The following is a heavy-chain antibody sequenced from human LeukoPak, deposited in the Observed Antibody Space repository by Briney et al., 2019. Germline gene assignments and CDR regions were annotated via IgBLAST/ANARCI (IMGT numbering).Heavy chain of an antibody. CDR2: IYTSGST. J-gene: IGHJ6*02. CDR1: GGSISSGSYY. D-gene: IGHD2-2*01. V-gene: IGHV4-61*02. Sequence: SQTLSLTCTVSGGSISSGSYYWSWIRQPAGKGLEWIGRIYTSGSTNYNPSLKSRVTISVDTSKNQFSLKLSSVTAADTAVYYCASPAPTRYCSSTSCYVPGLHYYYYYGMDVWGQGTMVTVSS. CDR3: ASPAPTRYCSSTSCYVPGLHYYYYYGMDV.